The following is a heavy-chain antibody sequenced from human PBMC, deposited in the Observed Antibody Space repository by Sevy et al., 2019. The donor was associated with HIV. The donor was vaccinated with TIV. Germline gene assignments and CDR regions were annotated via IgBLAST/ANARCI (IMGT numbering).Heavy chain of an antibody. D-gene: IGHD3-22*01. J-gene: IGHJ4*02. Sequence: GGSLRLSCAASGFTFSSYAMHWVRQAPGKGLEWVAVISYDGSNKYYADSVKGRFTISRDNSKNTLYLQMNSLRAEDTAVYYCARDGCYYDSSGYYFRYYFDYWGQGTLVTVSS. CDR1: GFTFSSYA. CDR2: ISYDGSNK. V-gene: IGHV3-30-3*01. CDR3: ARDGCYYDSSGYYFRYYFDY.